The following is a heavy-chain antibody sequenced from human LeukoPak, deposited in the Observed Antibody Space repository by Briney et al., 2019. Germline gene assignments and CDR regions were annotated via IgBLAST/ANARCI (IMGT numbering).Heavy chain of an antibody. Sequence: VASVKVSCKASGYTFTSYYMHWVRQAPGQGLEWMGIINPSGGSTSYAQKFQGRVTMTRDTSTSTVYMELSSLRSGDTAVYYCARKAVGTNGLNYWGQGTLVTVSS. CDR2: INPSGGST. J-gene: IGHJ4*02. D-gene: IGHD2-8*01. CDR1: GYTFTSYY. V-gene: IGHV1-46*01. CDR3: ARKAVGTNGLNY.